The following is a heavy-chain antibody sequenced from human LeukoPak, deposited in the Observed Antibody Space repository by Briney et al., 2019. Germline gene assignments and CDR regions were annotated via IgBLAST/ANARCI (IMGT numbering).Heavy chain of an antibody. Sequence: ASVKVSCKASGYTFTSYDINWVRQATGQGLEWMGWMNPNSGNTGYAQKFQGRVTITRNTPISTAYMELSSLRSEDTAVYYCARGGSWYYYYYYYMDVWGKGTTVTVSS. V-gene: IGHV1-8*03. J-gene: IGHJ6*03. CDR3: ARGGSWYYYYYYYMDV. D-gene: IGHD6-13*01. CDR1: GYTFTSYD. CDR2: MNPNSGNT.